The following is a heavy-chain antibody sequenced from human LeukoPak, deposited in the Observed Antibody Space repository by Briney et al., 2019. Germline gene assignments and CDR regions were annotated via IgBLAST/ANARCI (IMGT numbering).Heavy chain of an antibody. CDR3: ARDLGAPELTGGYIGYYYYYYMDV. J-gene: IGHJ6*03. V-gene: IGHV1-46*01. D-gene: IGHD3-22*01. CDR1: GYTFTSFN. CDR2: INPSGAGT. Sequence: ASAKVSCKASGYTFTSFNLHWVRQAPGQGLEWMGIINPSGAGTSYAQKFEGRVTMTRDMSTSTVYMELGSLRSEDTAVYYCARDLGAPELTGGYIGYYYYYYMDVWGKGTTVTVSS.